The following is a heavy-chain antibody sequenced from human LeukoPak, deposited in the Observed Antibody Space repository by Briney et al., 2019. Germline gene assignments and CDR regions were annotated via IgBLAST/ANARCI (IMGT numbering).Heavy chain of an antibody. Sequence: GESLRLSCAVSGLTFTNTYWISWVRQAPGKGLEWLANIKQDGSEKYYVDFVKGRFTISRDNAKNSLDLQMNSLRAEDTAVYYCARARYNWNDFGSGLYYFDYWGQGTLVTVSS. CDR3: ARARYNWNDFGSGLYYFDY. CDR2: IKQDGSEK. V-gene: IGHV3-7*03. J-gene: IGHJ4*02. CDR1: GLTFTNTYW. D-gene: IGHD1-1*01.